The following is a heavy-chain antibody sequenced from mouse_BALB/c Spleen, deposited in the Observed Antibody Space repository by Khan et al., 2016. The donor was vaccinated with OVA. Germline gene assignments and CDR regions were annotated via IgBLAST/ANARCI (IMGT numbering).Heavy chain of an antibody. V-gene: IGHV6-6*02. CDR2: IRLKSDDYVT. CDR1: GFTFSNYW. D-gene: IGHD6-1*01. CDR3: WILQ. Sequence: EVKLEESGGGLVQPGGSMKLSCVASGFTFSNYWMNWVRQSPEKGLGWVAEIRLKSDDYVTHQAESVKGSFTIARADSKSSVDLQRNNSRADDTGMYYCWILQWGQGTTLTVSA. J-gene: IGHJ2*01.